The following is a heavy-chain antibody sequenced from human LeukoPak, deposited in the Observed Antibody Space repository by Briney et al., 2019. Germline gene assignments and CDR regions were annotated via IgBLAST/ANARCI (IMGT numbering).Heavy chain of an antibody. CDR2: ISGSGGST. D-gene: IGHD3-3*01. CDR3: AKIPYYDFWSGDYYYGMDV. J-gene: IGHJ6*02. CDR1: GFTFSSCA. V-gene: IGHV3-23*01. Sequence: GGSLRLSCAASGFTFSSCAMSWVRQAPGKGLEWVSAISGSGGSTYYADSVKGRFTISRDNSKNTLYLQMNSLRAEDTAVYYCAKIPYYDFWSGDYYYGMDVWGQGTTVTVSS.